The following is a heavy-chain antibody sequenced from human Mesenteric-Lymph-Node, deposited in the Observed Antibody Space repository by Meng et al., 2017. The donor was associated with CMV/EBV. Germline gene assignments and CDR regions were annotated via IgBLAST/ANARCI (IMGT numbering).Heavy chain of an antibody. Sequence: GGSLRLSCAASGFTFSSYWMNWVRQAPGKRLEWVANIKQDGSEKYYVDSVKGRFTVSRDNAKNSLYLQMNSLRAGDTAVYYCANCTVTTCCYQYGMDVWGQGTTVTVSS. CDR1: GFTFSSYW. D-gene: IGHD4-17*01. CDR3: ANCTVTTCCYQYGMDV. J-gene: IGHJ6*02. CDR2: IKQDGSEK. V-gene: IGHV3-7*01.